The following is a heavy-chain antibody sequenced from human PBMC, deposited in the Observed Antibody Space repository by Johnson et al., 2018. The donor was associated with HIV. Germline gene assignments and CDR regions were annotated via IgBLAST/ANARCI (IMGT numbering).Heavy chain of an antibody. V-gene: IGHV3-30*02. CDR3: AKDLRWEDAVDI. CDR2: IRYDGSLK. Sequence: QVQLVESGGGVVQPGGSLRLSCATSGFTFSTYGMHWVRQAPGKGLAGVAFIRYDGSLKYLADSVKGRFTISRDNSKNTLYLQMNSLRADDTAVYYCAKDLRWEDAVDISGQATMVTVSS. CDR1: GFTFSTYG. J-gene: IGHJ3*02. D-gene: IGHD1-26*01.